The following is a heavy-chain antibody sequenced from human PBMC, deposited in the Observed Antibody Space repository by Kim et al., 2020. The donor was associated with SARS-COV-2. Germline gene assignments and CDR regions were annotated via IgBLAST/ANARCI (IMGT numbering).Heavy chain of an antibody. V-gene: IGHV4-39*01. CDR2: VNYSAST. D-gene: IGHD1-7*01. CDR3: AIVAVTGTCGRGGFDP. J-gene: IGHJ5*02. CDR1: GGSISRSNSH. Sequence: SETLSLTCTVSGGSISRSNSHWGRKRQPPGQGLVWIGSVNYSASTIHSPSSKSRVTVYADTSENPLSLRLASVTAAAMAVCYCAIVAVTGTCGRGGFDP.